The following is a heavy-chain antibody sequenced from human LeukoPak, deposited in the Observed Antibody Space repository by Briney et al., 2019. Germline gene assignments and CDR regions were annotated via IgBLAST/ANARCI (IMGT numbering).Heavy chain of an antibody. Sequence: KPSETLSLTCAVYGGSFSGYYWSWIRQPPGKGLEWIGEINHSGSTNYNPSLKSRVTIPVDTSKNQFSLKLSSVTAADTAVYYCARSPAYGSGSRQRNYYYYGMDVWGQGTTVTVSS. CDR3: ARSPAYGSGSRQRNYYYYGMDV. V-gene: IGHV4-34*01. CDR2: INHSGST. J-gene: IGHJ6*02. D-gene: IGHD3-10*01. CDR1: GGSFSGYY.